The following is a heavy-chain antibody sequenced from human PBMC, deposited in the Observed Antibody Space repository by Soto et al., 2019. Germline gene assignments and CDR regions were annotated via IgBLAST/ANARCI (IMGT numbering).Heavy chain of an antibody. J-gene: IGHJ4*02. CDR2: IYYSGST. V-gene: IGHV4-39*01. CDR3: ASTYYDFWSGYFRY. D-gene: IGHD3-3*01. Sequence: PSETLSLTCTVSGGSISSSSYYWGWIRQPPGKGLEWIGSIYYSGSTYYNPSLKSRVTISVDTSKNQFSLKLSSVIAADTAVYYCASTYYDFWSGYFRYWGQGTLVT. CDR1: GGSISSSSYY.